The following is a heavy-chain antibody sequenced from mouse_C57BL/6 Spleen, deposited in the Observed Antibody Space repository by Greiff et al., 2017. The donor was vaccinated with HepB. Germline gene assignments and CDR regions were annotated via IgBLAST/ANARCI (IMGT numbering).Heavy chain of an antibody. J-gene: IGHJ4*01. CDR2: IDPSDSET. CDR1: GYTFTSYW. V-gene: IGHV1-52*01. CDR3: ARSGYSSSYAMDY. D-gene: IGHD2-5*01. Sequence: VQLQQPGAELVRPGSSVKLSCKASGYTFTSYWMHWVKQRPIQGLEWIGNIDPSDSETHYNQKFKDKATLTVDKSSSTAYMQLSSLTSEDSAVYYCARSGYSSSYAMDYWGQGTSVTVSS.